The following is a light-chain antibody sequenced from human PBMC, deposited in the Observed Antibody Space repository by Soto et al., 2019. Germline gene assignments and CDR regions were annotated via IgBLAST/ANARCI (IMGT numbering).Light chain of an antibody. CDR3: HQRSISPLT. V-gene: IGKV3-11*01. CDR1: QRISNF. J-gene: IGKJ4*01. CDR2: DAS. Sequence: EIVLTQSPATLSVSPGERVTISCRASQRISNFLAWYKQRPGKAPRLLIYDASNRDTGVPARFSGSGSGTNFTLTIISLEPEDFAVYYCHQRSISPLTFGGGTKVDIK.